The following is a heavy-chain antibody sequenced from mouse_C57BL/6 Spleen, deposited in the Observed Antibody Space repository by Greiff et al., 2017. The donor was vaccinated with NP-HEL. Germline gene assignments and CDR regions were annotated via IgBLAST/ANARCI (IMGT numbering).Heavy chain of an antibody. CDR3: ARGALLGRGWYFDV. CDR1: GYTFTTYP. CDR2: FHPYNDDT. Sequence: VKVVESGAELVKPGASVKMSCKASGYTFTTYPIEWMKQNHGKSLEWIGNFHPYNDDTKYNEKFKGKATLTVEKSSSTVYLELSRLTSDDSAVYYCARGALLGRGWYFDVWGTGTTVTVSS. D-gene: IGHD4-1*01. V-gene: IGHV1-47*01. J-gene: IGHJ1*03.